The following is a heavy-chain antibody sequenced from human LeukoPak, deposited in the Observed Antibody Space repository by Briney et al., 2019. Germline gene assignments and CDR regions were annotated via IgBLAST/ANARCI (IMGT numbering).Heavy chain of an antibody. Sequence: GASVKVSCKASGGTFSSYAISWVRQAPGQGLEWMGGIIPIFGTANYAQKFQGRVTITADESTSTAYMELSSLRSEDTAVYYCAREDWGRFGELSWFDLWGQGTLVTVSS. CDR1: GGTFSSYA. D-gene: IGHD3-10*01. J-gene: IGHJ5*02. CDR2: IIPIFGTA. V-gene: IGHV1-69*01. CDR3: AREDWGRFGELSWFDL.